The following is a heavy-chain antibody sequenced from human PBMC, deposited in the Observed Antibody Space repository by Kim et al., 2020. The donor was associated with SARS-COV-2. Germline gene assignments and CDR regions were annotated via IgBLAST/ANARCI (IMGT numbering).Heavy chain of an antibody. D-gene: IGHD1-26*01. CDR2: ISAYDETR. J-gene: IGHJ4*02. CDR1: GYVFTNYG. Sequence: ASVKVTCKAIGYVFTNYGISWVRQAPGQGLEWLGWISAYDETRRIAPKVQGRLTLTTDASTGTAHMELTGLRPDDTALYFCSRDHSGALPTYFDFWGLGT. V-gene: IGHV1-18*04. CDR3: SRDHSGALPTYFDF.